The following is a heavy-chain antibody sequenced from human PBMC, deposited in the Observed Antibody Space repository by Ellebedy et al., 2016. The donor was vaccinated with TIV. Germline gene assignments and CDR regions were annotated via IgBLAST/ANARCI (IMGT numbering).Heavy chain of an antibody. CDR2: ISSSSSYI. Sequence: GGSLRLSXAASGFTFSSYSMNWVRQAPGKGLEWVSSISSSSSYIYYADSVKGRFTISRDNAKNSLYLQMNSLRAEDTAVYYCARGPHIDYYYYYMDVWGKGTTVTVSS. D-gene: IGHD2-21*01. CDR3: ARGPHIDYYYYYMDV. CDR1: GFTFSSYS. J-gene: IGHJ6*03. V-gene: IGHV3-21*01.